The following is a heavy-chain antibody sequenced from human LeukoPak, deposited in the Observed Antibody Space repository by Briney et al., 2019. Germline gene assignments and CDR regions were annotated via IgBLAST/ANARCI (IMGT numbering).Heavy chain of an antibody. V-gene: IGHV3-23*01. CDR3: TSDPNGDYVGAFDM. CDR1: GFTFSNYA. D-gene: IGHD4-17*01. J-gene: IGHJ3*02. CDR2: IRGTGYA. Sequence: GGSLRLSCRASGFTFSNYALTWVRQAPGGGLEWVSSIRGTGYADYADSVKGRFTLSRDNSRNTLSLQMNSLRVEDTALYYCTSDPNGDYVGAFDMWGPGTMVTVSS.